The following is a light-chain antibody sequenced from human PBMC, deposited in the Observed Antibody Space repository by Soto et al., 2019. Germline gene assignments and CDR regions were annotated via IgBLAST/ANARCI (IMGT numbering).Light chain of an antibody. Sequence: QSALTQPPSVSGAPGQRVTISCTGSSSNIGAGYDVHWYQQLPGTAPKLLIYGNSNRPSGVPDRFSGSKSGTSASLAITGLQAEDEADYYCQPYDSSLSVHVVFGGGTKLTVL. CDR1: SSNIGAGYD. J-gene: IGLJ2*01. CDR2: GNS. CDR3: QPYDSSLSVHVV. V-gene: IGLV1-40*01.